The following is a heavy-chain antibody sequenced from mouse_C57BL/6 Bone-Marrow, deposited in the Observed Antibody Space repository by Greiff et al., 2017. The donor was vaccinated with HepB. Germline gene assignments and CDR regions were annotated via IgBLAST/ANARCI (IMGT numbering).Heavy chain of an antibody. J-gene: IGHJ1*03. CDR2: ISYDGSN. D-gene: IGHD1-1*01. CDR1: GYSITSGYY. CDR3: ARDPLRGDFDV. Sequence: ESGPGLVKPSQSLSLTCSVTGYSITSGYYWNWIRQFPGNKLEWMGYISYDGSNNYNPSLKNRISITRDTSKNQFFLKLNSVTTEDTATYYCARDPLRGDFDVWGTGTTVTVSS. V-gene: IGHV3-6*01.